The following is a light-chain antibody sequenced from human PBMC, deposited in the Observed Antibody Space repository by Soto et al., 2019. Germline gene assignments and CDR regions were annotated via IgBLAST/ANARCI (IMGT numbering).Light chain of an antibody. CDR1: QSVSTTY. Sequence: EIVLTQSPGTLSLSPGERATLSCRASQSVSTTYLAWYQQKPGQAPRLLIYGASSWATGIPDTLIGSRSGADFTVTISRLEPEDFAVYYCEQYGTSPRTCGQGTKVEIK. CDR2: GAS. V-gene: IGKV3-20*01. J-gene: IGKJ1*01. CDR3: EQYGTSPRT.